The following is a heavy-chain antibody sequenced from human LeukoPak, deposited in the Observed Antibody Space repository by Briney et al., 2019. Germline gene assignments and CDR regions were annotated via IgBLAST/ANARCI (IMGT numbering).Heavy chain of an antibody. Sequence: GGSLRLSCAASAFSFSNYNMNWVRQAPGKGLEWVSSITSSGSYIYYADSVKGRFTISRDNAKNSLYLQLNSLRAEDTAVYYCAKRAVDTAMVGFDYWGQGTLVTVSS. V-gene: IGHV3-21*01. CDR3: AKRAVDTAMVGFDY. CDR1: AFSFSNYN. D-gene: IGHD5-18*01. J-gene: IGHJ4*02. CDR2: ITSSGSYI.